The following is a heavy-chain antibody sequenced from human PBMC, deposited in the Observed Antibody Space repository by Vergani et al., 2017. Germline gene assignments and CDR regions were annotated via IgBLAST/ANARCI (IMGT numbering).Heavy chain of an antibody. Sequence: EVQLVESGGGLVQPGGSLRLSCAASGFTFSSYDMHWVRQATGKGLEWVSAIGTAGDTYYPGSVKGRFTISRDNSKNTLYLQMNSLRAEDTAVYYCAKDKGDTIFGVVTYGMDVWGQGTTVTVSS. CDR3: AKDKGDTIFGVVTYGMDV. V-gene: IGHV3-13*01. J-gene: IGHJ6*02. CDR2: IGTAGDT. CDR1: GFTFSSYD. D-gene: IGHD3-3*01.